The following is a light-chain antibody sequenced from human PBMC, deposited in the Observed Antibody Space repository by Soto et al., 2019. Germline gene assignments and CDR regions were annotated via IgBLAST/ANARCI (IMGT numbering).Light chain of an antibody. Sequence: EIVLTQSPATLSLSPGERVILSCGASQSVRGNYLAWYQQKPGLAPRLLIFDASTRATGIPDRFSGSGSGTDFTLTINRLEPEDSGVYYCQQSGSSPRTFGQGTRWIS. J-gene: IGKJ1*01. CDR3: QQSGSSPRT. CDR2: DAS. CDR1: QSVRGNY. V-gene: IGKV3D-20*01.